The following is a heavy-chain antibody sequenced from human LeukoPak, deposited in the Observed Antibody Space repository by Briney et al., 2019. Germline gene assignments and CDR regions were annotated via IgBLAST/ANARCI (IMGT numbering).Heavy chain of an antibody. CDR1: GYTFTGYY. Sequence: ASVKVSCKASGYTFTGYYMHWVRQAPGQGLEWMGWINPNSGGTNYAQKFQGRVTMTRDTSISTAYMELSRLRSDDTAVYYCARLIPSIAAALYYYYYMDVWGKGTTVTVSS. J-gene: IGHJ6*03. D-gene: IGHD6-13*01. CDR2: INPNSGGT. CDR3: ARLIPSIAAALYYYYYMDV. V-gene: IGHV1-2*02.